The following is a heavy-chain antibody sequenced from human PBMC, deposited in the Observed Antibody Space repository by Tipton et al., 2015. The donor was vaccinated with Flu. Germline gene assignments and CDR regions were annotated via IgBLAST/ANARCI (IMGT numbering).Heavy chain of an antibody. Sequence: TLSLTCTVSGGSISSGGYYWSWIRQHPGKGLEWIGYIYYTGSTYYNPSLKSRVAISVDTSENQFSLKLNSVTAADTAVYYCARDPNPYGVNSGAYWYFDLWGRGTLVIVSS. CDR2: IYYTGST. CDR3: ARDPNPYGVNSGAYWYFDL. D-gene: IGHD4-23*01. CDR1: GGSISSGGYY. J-gene: IGHJ2*01. V-gene: IGHV4-31*03.